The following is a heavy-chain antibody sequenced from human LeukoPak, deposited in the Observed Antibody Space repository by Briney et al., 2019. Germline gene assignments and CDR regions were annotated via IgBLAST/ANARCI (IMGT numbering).Heavy chain of an antibody. Sequence: GGSLRLSCEASGFTFSSYAMSWVRQAPGKGLECVSVITNTGTNTYSADSVKGRFTISRDNSKNTLYLQVNSLGAEDTAVYYCAKAPKGYCSGSSCYPLDYWGQGSLVTVSS. J-gene: IGHJ4*02. D-gene: IGHD2-15*01. CDR3: AKAPKGYCSGSSCYPLDY. CDR1: GFTFSSYA. V-gene: IGHV3-23*01. CDR2: ITNTGTNT.